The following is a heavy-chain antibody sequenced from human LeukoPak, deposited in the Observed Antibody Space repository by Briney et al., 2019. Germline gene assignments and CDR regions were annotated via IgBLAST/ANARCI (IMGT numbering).Heavy chain of an antibody. CDR2: IYYSGST. D-gene: IGHD4/OR15-4a*01. CDR1: GDSVSSGSYY. V-gene: IGHV4-61*01. J-gene: IGHJ4*02. Sequence: SETLSLTCTVYGDSVSSGSYYWGWIRQPPGRGLEWIGSIYYSGSTNYNPSLKSRVTVSLDTSKNQYSLKLSSVTAADTAVYYCARDPMYGGHPSFDYWGQGNLVTVSS. CDR3: ARDPMYGGHPSFDY.